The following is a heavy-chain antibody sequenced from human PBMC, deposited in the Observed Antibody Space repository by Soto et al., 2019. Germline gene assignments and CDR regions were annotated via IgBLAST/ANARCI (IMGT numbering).Heavy chain of an antibody. J-gene: IGHJ6*02. V-gene: IGHV3-30*09. D-gene: IGHD6-6*01. CDR1: GFTFSNYA. CDR3: AREYSSSSDLYYYYYPMDV. CDR2: ISYDGSNK. Sequence: PGGSLRLSCAASGFTFSNYAMHWVRQAPGKGLEWVAIISYDGSNKYYADSVKGRFAITRLNSKHMLYLQMSSLRSEDTAVYYCAREYSSSSDLYYYYYPMDVWGQGTTVTVSS.